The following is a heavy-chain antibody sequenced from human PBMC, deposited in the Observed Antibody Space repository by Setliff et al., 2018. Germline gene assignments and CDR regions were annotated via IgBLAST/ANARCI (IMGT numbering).Heavy chain of an antibody. D-gene: IGHD3-3*01. V-gene: IGHV4-39*01. CDR1: GGPINSDRYY. J-gene: IGHJ4*02. CDR2: MYSSGST. CDR3: TRSSNFWNGYLFDR. Sequence: PSETLSLTCTVSGGPINSDRYYWGWIRQPPGKGLEWIGSMYSSGSTYYNPSLKSRLTLSVDTSKNQFSLELNSVTAADAAIYYCTRSSNFWNGYLFDRWGQGSLVTVSS.